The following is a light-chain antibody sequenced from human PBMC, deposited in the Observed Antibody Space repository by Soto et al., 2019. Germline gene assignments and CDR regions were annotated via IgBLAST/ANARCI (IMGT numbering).Light chain of an antibody. J-gene: IGLJ2*01. CDR3: GTWDNGLSAVV. V-gene: IGLV1-51*02. Sequence: QSVLTQPPSVSAAPGQKITISCSGSDSNIWYNSVSWYQQLPGTAPKLLISENDERPSDLPDRFSASKSGTSATLGITGLKTGDEATYFCGTWDNGLSAVVFGGGTKLTVL. CDR2: END. CDR1: DSNIWYNS.